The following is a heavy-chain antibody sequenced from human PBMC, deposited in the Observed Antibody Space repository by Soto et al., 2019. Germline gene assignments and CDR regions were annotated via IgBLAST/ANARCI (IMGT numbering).Heavy chain of an antibody. CDR3: AGYGSSWYGAFDI. CDR1: GDSISSGDYY. D-gene: IGHD6-13*01. CDR2: IYYSGST. J-gene: IGHJ3*02. Sequence: SETLSLTCTVSGDSISSGDYYWSWIRQPPGKGLEWIGYIYYSGSTNYNPSLKSRVTISVDTSKNQFSLKLSSVTAADTAVYYCAGYGSSWYGAFDIWGQGTMVTVSS. V-gene: IGHV4-61*08.